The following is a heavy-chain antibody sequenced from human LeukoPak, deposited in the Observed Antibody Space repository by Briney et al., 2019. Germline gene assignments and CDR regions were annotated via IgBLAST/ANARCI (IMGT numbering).Heavy chain of an antibody. V-gene: IGHV1-18*04. CDR1: GYTFTSYG. Sequence: ASVKVSCKASGYTFTSYGISWVRQAPGQGLEWMGWISAYNGITNYAQKLQGRVTMTTDTSTSTAYMELRSLRSDDTAVYYCARADYDILTGYSDDAFDIWGQGTMVTVSS. CDR2: ISAYNGIT. D-gene: IGHD3-9*01. CDR3: ARADYDILTGYSDDAFDI. J-gene: IGHJ3*02.